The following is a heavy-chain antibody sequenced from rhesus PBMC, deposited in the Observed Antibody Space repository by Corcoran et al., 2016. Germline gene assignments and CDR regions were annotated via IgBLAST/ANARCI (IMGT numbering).Heavy chain of an antibody. CDR3: ARESDRGGRLTAPLDY. V-gene: IGHV4-99*02. J-gene: IGHJ4*01. CDR2: ISGSSGNT. D-gene: IGHD2-15*01. Sequence: QVQLQESGPGLVKPSETLSLTFAVSGYSISSGYYWGWIRPPPGKGLEYIGDISGSSGNTSHKPYLKSRVTISKDTYKNQFSMELSAVTAADTAVYYCARESDRGGRLTAPLDYWGQGVLVTVSS. CDR1: GYSISSGYY.